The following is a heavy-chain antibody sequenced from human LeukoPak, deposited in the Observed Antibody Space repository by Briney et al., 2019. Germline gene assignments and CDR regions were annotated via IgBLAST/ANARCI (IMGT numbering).Heavy chain of an antibody. CDR1: GFTFSSYA. J-gene: IGHJ5*02. CDR2: VTGSGGST. D-gene: IGHD5-12*01. CDR3: AGGGYNSRMLGFDP. Sequence: GGSLRLSCAASGFTFSSYAMSWVRQAPGKGLEWVSAVTGSGGSTYYADSVKGRFTISRDNAKNSLYLQMNSLRAEDTAVYYCAGGGYNSRMLGFDPWGQGTLVTVSS. V-gene: IGHV3-23*01.